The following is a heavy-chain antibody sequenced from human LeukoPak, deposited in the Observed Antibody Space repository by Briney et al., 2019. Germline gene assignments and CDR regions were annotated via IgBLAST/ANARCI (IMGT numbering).Heavy chain of an antibody. Sequence: GGSLRLSCAASGFTFSSYAMSWVRQAPGKGLEWVSGISGSGGSTYYADSVKGRFTISRDNAKNTLYLQMNSLRAEDTAVYYCAKRFSGSGSYYFDYWGQGTLVTVSS. D-gene: IGHD1-26*01. J-gene: IGHJ4*02. CDR2: ISGSGGST. CDR3: AKRFSGSGSYYFDY. CDR1: GFTFSSYA. V-gene: IGHV3-23*01.